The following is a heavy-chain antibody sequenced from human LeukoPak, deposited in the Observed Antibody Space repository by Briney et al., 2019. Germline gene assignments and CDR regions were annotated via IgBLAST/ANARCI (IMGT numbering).Heavy chain of an antibody. D-gene: IGHD6-19*01. CDR1: GGTFSSYA. CDR3: ARGPPTGSSGWCYFDY. CDR2: IIPIFGTA. V-gene: IGHV1-69*06. J-gene: IGHJ4*02. Sequence: GSSVKVSCKASGGTFSSYAISWVRQAPGQGLEWMGGIIPIFGTANYAQKFQGRVTITADKSTSTAYMELSSLRSEDTAVYYCARGPPTGSSGWCYFDYWGQGTLVTVSS.